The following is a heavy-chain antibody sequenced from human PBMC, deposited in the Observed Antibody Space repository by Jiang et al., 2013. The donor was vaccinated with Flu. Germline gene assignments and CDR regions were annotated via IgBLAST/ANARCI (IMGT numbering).Heavy chain of an antibody. D-gene: IGHD6-13*01. CDR2: VHYSGST. J-gene: IGHJ4*02. Sequence: GPGLVKPSETLSLTCTVSGGSISAYYWNWIRQAPGKGLEWIGYVHYSGSTDYNSSLKSRVTISVDTSKTRFSLKLTSVTGADTAVYYCATARAPEIAANYFDYWGQGTLVTVSS. CDR1: GGSISAYY. CDR3: ATARAPEIAANYFDY. V-gene: IGHV4-59*01.